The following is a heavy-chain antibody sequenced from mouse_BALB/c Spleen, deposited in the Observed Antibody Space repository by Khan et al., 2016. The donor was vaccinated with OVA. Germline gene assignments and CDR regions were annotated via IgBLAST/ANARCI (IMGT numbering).Heavy chain of an antibody. CDR1: AYTFTNYG. V-gene: IGHV9-1*02. Sequence: QIQLVQSGPELKKPGETVKISCKASAYTFTNYGMNWVKQAPGKGLKWMGWINTYTGEPTYTDDFKGRFAFSLETSASTASLQINNLKNEDMATYFCARGARYWYFEVWGAGTTVTVSS. CDR2: INTYTGEP. J-gene: IGHJ1*01. CDR3: ARGARYWYFEV.